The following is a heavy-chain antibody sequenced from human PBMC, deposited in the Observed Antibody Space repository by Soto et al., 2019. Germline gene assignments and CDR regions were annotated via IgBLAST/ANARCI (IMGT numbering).Heavy chain of an antibody. D-gene: IGHD3-9*01. CDR3: AIGRPLNYDILTGYYAADY. CDR1: GGTFSSYA. CDR2: IIPIFGTA. Sequence: GASVKVSCKASGGTFSSYAISWVRQAPGQGLEWMGGIIPIFGTANYAQKFQGRVTITADESTSTAYMELSSLRSEDTAVYYCAIGRPLNYDILTGYYAADYWGQGTLVTVSS. J-gene: IGHJ4*02. V-gene: IGHV1-69*13.